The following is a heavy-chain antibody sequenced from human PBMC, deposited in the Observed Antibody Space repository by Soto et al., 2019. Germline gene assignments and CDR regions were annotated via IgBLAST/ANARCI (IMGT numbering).Heavy chain of an antibody. CDR1: GYTFTSYG. D-gene: IGHD3-16*02. V-gene: IGHV1-18*01. CDR3: ARDSGDYIWGSYPVFPFDY. Sequence: ASVKVSCKASGYTFTSYGISWVRQAPGQGLEWMGWISAYNGNTNYAQKLQGRVTMTTDTSTSTAYMELRSLRSDDTAVYYCARDSGDYIWGSYPVFPFDYWGQGTLVTVSS. CDR2: ISAYNGNT. J-gene: IGHJ4*02.